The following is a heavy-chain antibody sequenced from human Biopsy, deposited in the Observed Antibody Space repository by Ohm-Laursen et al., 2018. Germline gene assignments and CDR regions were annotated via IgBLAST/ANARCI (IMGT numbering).Heavy chain of an antibody. V-gene: IGHV3-23*01. CDR1: GFTFNIYA. J-gene: IGHJ4*01. CDR2: ISGTTTKT. CDR3: ARDYTWNYVGIGY. D-gene: IGHD1-7*01. Sequence: SLRLSCAASGFTFNIYAMNWVHQAPGKGLEWVSTISGTTTKTYYADSVKGRFTISRDNSKNTVSLQTDSLRAEDTALYYCARDYTWNYVGIGYWGHGTLVTVSS.